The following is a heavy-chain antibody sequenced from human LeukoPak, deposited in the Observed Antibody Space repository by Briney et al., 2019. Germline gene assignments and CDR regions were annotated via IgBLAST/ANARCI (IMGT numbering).Heavy chain of an antibody. D-gene: IGHD5-18*01. CDR2: INAGNGDT. CDR1: GYTFTSYT. V-gene: IGHV1-3*01. Sequence: ASVKVSCKAFGYTFTSYTMHWVRQAPGQSLEWMGWINAGNGDTMYSQNLQGRITITRDTSASTAYMELNSLRSEDTAVYYCASGIGSYSWYFDLWGRGTLITVSS. CDR3: ASGIGSYSWYFDL. J-gene: IGHJ2*01.